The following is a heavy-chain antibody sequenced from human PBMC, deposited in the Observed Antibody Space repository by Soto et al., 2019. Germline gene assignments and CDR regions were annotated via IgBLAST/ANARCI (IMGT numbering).Heavy chain of an antibody. CDR2: ISYDGSNK. CDR1: GFTFSSYG. CDR3: AKGEYSSSAGDY. Sequence: PGGSLRLSCAASGFTFSSYGMHWVRQAPGKGLEWVAVISYDGSNKYYADSVKGRFTISRDNSKNTLYLQMNSLRAEDTAVYYCAKGEYSSSAGDYWGQGTLVTVSS. J-gene: IGHJ4*02. V-gene: IGHV3-30*18. D-gene: IGHD6-6*01.